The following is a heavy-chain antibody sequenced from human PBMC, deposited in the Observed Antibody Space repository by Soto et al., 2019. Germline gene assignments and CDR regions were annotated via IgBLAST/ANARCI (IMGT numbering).Heavy chain of an antibody. CDR2: IYYSGST. Sequence: SETLSLTCTVSGGSISSGGYYWSWIRQHPGKGLEWIGYIYYSGSTYYNPSLKSRVTISVDTSKNQFSLKLSSVTAADTAVYYCARDSLRVTGGDYGEYYYYGMDVWGQGTTVTVSS. CDR1: GGSISSGGYY. D-gene: IGHD4-17*01. J-gene: IGHJ6*02. V-gene: IGHV4-31*03. CDR3: ARDSLRVTGGDYGEYYYYGMDV.